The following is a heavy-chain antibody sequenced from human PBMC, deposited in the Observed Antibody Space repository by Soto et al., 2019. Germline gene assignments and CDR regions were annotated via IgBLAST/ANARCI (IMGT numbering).Heavy chain of an antibody. V-gene: IGHV1-18*01. D-gene: IGHD2-15*01. CDR1: GYTFTSYG. Sequence: ASVKVACKASGYTFTSYGISWVLQAPGQGLEWMGWISAYNGNTNYAQKLQGRVTMTTDTSTSTAYMELRSLRSDDTAVYYCPRLYCSGASCYFWFDPWGQGTLVTVSS. CDR2: ISAYNGNT. J-gene: IGHJ5*02. CDR3: PRLYCSGASCYFWFDP.